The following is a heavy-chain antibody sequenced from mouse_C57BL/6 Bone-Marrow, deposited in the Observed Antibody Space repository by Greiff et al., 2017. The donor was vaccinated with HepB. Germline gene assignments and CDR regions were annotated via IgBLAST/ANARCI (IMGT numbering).Heavy chain of an antibody. J-gene: IGHJ3*01. CDR2: ISSGGDYI. D-gene: IGHD4-1*01. CDR3: TRVGTGTAFAY. CDR1: GFTFSSYA. Sequence: EVQLQESGEGLVKPGGSLKLSCAASGFTFSSYAMSWVRQTPEKRLEWVAYISSGGDYIYYADTVKGRFTISRDNARNTLYLQMSSLKSEDTAMYYCTRVGTGTAFAYWGQGTLVTVSA. V-gene: IGHV5-9-1*02.